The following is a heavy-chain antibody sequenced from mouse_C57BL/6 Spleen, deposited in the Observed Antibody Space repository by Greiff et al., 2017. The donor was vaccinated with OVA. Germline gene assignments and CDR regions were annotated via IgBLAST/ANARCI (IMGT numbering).Heavy chain of an antibody. J-gene: IGHJ1*03. D-gene: IGHD2-4*01. CDR2: INPSSGYT. CDR1: GYTFTSYT. V-gene: IGHV1-4*01. Sequence: VQLQQSGAELARPGASVKMSCKASGYTFTSYTMHWVKQRPGQGLEWIGYINPSSGYTKYNQKFKDKATLTADKSSSTAYMQLSSLTSEDSAVYYCARGVYDYDGWYFDVWGTGTTVTVSS. CDR3: ARGVYDYDGWYFDV.